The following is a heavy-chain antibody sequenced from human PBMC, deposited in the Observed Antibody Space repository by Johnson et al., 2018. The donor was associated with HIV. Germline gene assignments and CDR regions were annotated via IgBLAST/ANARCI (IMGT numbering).Heavy chain of an antibody. V-gene: IGHV3-20*04. J-gene: IGHJ3*02. D-gene: IGHD5-18*01. CDR1: GFTFDNYG. CDR3: ARDREDPSDSYGAFDI. CDR2: INWNGGST. Sequence: VQLVESGGGVVRPGGSLRLSCAASGFTFDNYGMSWVRQGPGTGLEWVSGINWNGGSTGYADSVKGRFTISRDNSKNTLYLQMNSLRAEDTAVYYCARDREDPSDSYGAFDIWGQGTMVTVSS.